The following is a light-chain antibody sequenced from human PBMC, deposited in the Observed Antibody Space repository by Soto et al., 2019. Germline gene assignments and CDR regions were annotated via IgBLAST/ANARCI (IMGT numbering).Light chain of an antibody. CDR2: KAS. CDR3: QQYNTYSWT. Sequence: DIQLTQSPSFLSASVGDRVTITCRASQGISSFLAWYQQKPGKGPTLLIYKASRLESGVPSRFSGSGSGTEFALTISSLQPADFATYYCQQYNTYSWTFGQGTKVDI. CDR1: QGISSF. V-gene: IGKV1-5*03. J-gene: IGKJ1*01.